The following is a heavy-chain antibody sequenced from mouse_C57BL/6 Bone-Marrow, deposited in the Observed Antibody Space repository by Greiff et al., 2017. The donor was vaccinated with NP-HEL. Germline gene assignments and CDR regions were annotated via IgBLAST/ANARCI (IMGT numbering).Heavy chain of an antibody. CDR3: TRGSLRTWFAY. CDR2: ISSGGDYI. Sequence: EVKLMESGEGLVKPGGSLKLSCAASGFTFSSYAMSWVRQTPEKRLEWVAYISSGGDYIYYADTVKGRFTISRDNARNTLYLQMSSLKSEDTAMYYCTRGSLRTWFAYWGQGTLVTVSA. CDR1: GFTFSSYA. D-gene: IGHD2-12*01. V-gene: IGHV5-9-1*02. J-gene: IGHJ3*01.